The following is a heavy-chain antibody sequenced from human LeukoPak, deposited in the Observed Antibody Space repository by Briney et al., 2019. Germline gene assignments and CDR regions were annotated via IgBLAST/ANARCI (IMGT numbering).Heavy chain of an antibody. CDR2: IIPIFGTA. Sequence: SVKVSCKASGGTFSSYAISWVRQTPGQGLEWMGRIIPIFGTANYAQKFQGRVTITTDESTSTAYMELSSLRSEDTAVYYCASGSRDGNYYYYYMDVWGKGTTVTVSS. V-gene: IGHV1-69*05. CDR1: GGTFSSYA. J-gene: IGHJ6*03. D-gene: IGHD2-15*01. CDR3: ASGSRDGNYYYYYMDV.